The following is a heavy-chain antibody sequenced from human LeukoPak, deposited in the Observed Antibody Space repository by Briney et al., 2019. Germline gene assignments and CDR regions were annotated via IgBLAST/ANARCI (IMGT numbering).Heavy chain of an antibody. CDR1: GLSFSSFA. CDR2: IRGKT. CDR3: AKASWVSSTDAVR. J-gene: IGHJ4*02. Sequence: GGSLRLSCAASGLSFSSFAMSWVRQGPARGLEWVSSIRGKTFYADSVKGRFTLSSDSSRNTVYFQLNNLRVEDTAIYYCAKASWVSSTDAVRWGQGTLVTVSS. D-gene: IGHD3-16*01. V-gene: IGHV3-23*01.